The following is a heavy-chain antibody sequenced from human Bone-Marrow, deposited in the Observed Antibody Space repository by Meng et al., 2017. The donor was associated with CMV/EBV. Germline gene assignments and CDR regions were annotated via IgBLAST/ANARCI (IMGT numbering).Heavy chain of an antibody. CDR2: LYSGGSSA. Sequence: GESLKISCAASGFTFSTYYMSWVRQAPGKGLEWVSILYSGGSSAYYADSVKGRFTISRDNAKNSLYLQMNSLRAEDTAVYYCARDIGGAAVNYGMGVWGQGTTVTVSS. D-gene: IGHD6-25*01. CDR3: ARDIGGAAVNYGMGV. CDR1: GFTFSTYY. V-gene: IGHV3-23*03. J-gene: IGHJ6*02.